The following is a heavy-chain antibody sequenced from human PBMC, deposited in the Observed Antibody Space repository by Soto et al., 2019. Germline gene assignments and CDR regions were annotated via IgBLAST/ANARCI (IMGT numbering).Heavy chain of an antibody. CDR1: GDSISNYY. Sequence: ETLSLTCIVSGDSISNYYWSWIRQPPGGGLEWIGNIHYSGSANYNPSLKRRVTISVDTSKNQFSLKLSSVTDADSAVYYWTRDPVLHLFDSWGQGTLVTVSX. CDR3: TRDPVLHLFDS. CDR2: IHYSGSA. J-gene: IGHJ4*02. V-gene: IGHV4-59*01. D-gene: IGHD2-2*02.